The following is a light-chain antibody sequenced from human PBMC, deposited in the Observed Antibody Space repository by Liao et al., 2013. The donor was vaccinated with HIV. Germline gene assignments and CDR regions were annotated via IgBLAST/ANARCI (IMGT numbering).Light chain of an antibody. Sequence: SYVLTQPPSVSVAPGKTATITCGENNIGGKSVHWYQQKPGHSPVVVIFEDSKRPSGIPERFSGSNSGNTATLTIRGTQTMDEADYYCQAWDITTVVFGGGTKLTVL. CDR3: QAWDITTVV. CDR2: EDS. CDR1: NIGGKS. J-gene: IGLJ2*01. V-gene: IGLV3-21*01.